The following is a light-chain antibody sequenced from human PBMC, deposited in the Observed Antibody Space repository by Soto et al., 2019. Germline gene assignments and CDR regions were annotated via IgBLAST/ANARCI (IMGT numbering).Light chain of an antibody. V-gene: IGKV1-5*03. CDR2: KAS. CDR3: QQYNSYPLT. J-gene: IGKJ4*01. CDR1: QSISSW. Sequence: DIQMTQSPSTLSASVGDRVTITCRASQSISSWLAWYQQKPGKAPKLLIYKASSLESGVPSRFGGSGSGTEFTLTISSLQPDDFATYYCQQYNSYPLTFGGGTKVEIK.